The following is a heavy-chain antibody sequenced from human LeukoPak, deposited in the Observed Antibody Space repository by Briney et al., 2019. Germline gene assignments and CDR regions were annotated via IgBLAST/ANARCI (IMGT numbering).Heavy chain of an antibody. CDR3: TRPSDSSDYYGLDY. J-gene: IGHJ4*02. CDR2: IRSKSNSYAT. V-gene: IGHV3-73*01. Sequence: GGSLRLSCAASGFTFSGSAIHWVRQASGKGLEWVGRIRSKSNSYATGYAASVKGRFTISRDESKNTAFLQMNSLKTEDTAVYYCTRPSDSSDYYGLDYWGKGTLVTVSS. CDR1: GFTFSGSA. D-gene: IGHD3-22*01.